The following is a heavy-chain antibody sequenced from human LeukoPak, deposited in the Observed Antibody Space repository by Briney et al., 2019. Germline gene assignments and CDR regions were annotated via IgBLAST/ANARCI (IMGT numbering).Heavy chain of an antibody. D-gene: IGHD1-26*01. J-gene: IGHJ4*02. CDR3: AREWERDWSY. V-gene: IGHV4-39*07. CDR2: IYSSGST. CDR1: GASINSGSNY. Sequence: LSETLSLTCRVSGASINSGSNYWGWIRQPPGKTLEWIGRIYSSGSTYYNPSLRSRVIIMIDTPKNHFSLTLSSVTAADTAVYYCAREWERDWSYWGQGTLVTVSS.